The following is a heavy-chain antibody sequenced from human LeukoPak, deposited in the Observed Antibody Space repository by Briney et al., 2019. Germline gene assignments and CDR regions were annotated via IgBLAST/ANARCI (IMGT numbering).Heavy chain of an antibody. CDR2: IYYSGST. Sequence: SETLSLTCTVSGGSISSYYWSWIRQPPGKGLEWIGYIYYSGSTNYNPSLKSRVTISVDTSKNQFSLKLGSVTAADTAVYYCARHVSSGYTYGAFDIWGQGTMVTVSS. J-gene: IGHJ3*02. D-gene: IGHD3-22*01. CDR1: GGSISSYY. CDR3: ARHVSSGYTYGAFDI. V-gene: IGHV4-59*08.